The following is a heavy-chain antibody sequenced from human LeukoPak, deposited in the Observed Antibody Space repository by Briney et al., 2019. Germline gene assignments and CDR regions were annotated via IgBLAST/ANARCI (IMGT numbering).Heavy chain of an antibody. CDR2: MYYSGSA. J-gene: IGHJ4*02. D-gene: IGHD6-13*01. V-gene: IGHV4-4*02. CDR1: GGSISSSNW. CDR3: ARVRAAAVPYYFDS. Sequence: PSGTLSLTCAVSGGSISSSNWWSWVRQPPGKGLEWIGSMYYSGSAYYNPSLKSRVTISVDTSKSQFSLNLSSVTAADAAIYYCARVRAAAVPYYFDSWGQGTLVTVSS.